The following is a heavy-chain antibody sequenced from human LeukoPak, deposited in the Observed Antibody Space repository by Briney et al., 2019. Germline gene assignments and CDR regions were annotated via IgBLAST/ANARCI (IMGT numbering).Heavy chain of an antibody. D-gene: IGHD1-26*01. V-gene: IGHV3-30*18. CDR2: ISYDGSNK. CDR1: GFTFSSYG. J-gene: IGHJ4*02. CDR3: GKDRSLGFDY. Sequence: PGGPLRLSCAASGFTFSSYGMHWVRQAPGKGLEWVAVISYDGSNKYYADSVKGRFTISRDNSKNTLYLEMNRPGAEDTAVYYWGKDRSLGFDYWGQGTLVTVSS.